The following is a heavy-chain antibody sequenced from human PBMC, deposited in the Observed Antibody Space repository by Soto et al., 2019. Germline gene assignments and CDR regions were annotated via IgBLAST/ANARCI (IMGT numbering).Heavy chain of an antibody. CDR3: ARDRLRLLGAVPLNDY. V-gene: IGHV3-21*01. CDR1: GFTFSSYS. J-gene: IGHJ4*02. D-gene: IGHD5-12*01. Sequence: EVQLVESGGGLVKPGGSLRLSCAASGFTFSSYSMNWVRQAPGKGLEWVSSISSSSSYIYYADSVKGRFTISRDNAKNSLYLQMNSLRAEETAVYYCARDRLRLLGAVPLNDYWGQGTLVTVSS. CDR2: ISSSSSYI.